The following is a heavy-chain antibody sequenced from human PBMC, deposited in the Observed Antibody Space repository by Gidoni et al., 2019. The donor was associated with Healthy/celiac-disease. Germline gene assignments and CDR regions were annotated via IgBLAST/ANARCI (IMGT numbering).Heavy chain of an antibody. Sequence: QLHLQESGPGLVKPSETLSLTCTVSGGSISSSSYYWGWIRQPPGKGLEWIGSIYYSGRTDYNPSRKSRVTISLDTSKNQFSLKLSSVTAAETAVYYCARLGVSLWFGELFPTFSWFDPWGQGTLVTVSS. CDR2: IYYSGRT. CDR3: ARLGVSLWFGELFPTFSWFDP. CDR1: GGSISSSSYY. J-gene: IGHJ5*02. V-gene: IGHV4-39*01. D-gene: IGHD3-10*01.